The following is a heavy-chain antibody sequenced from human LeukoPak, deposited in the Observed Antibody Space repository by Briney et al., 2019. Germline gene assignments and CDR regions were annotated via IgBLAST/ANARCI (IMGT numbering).Heavy chain of an antibody. V-gene: IGHV3-23*01. CDR2: ISGGGGST. J-gene: IGHJ4*02. D-gene: IGHD2-15*01. CDR1: GFTFSSYA. CDR3: AKEKGYCSGGSCLLSPFDY. Sequence: GGSLRLSCAASGFTFSSYAMSWVRQAPGKGLEWVSAISGGGGSTYYADSVKGRFTISRDNSKNTLYLQMNSLRAEDTAVYYCAKEKGYCSGGSCLLSPFDYWGQGTLVTVSS.